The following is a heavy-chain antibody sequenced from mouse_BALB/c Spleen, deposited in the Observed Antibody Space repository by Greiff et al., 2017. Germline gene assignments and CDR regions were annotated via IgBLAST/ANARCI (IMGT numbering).Heavy chain of an antibody. D-gene: IGHD4-1*01. Sequence: DVMLVESGGGLVQPGGSRKLSCAASGFTFSSFGMHWVRQAPEKGLEWVAYISSGSSTIYYADTVKGRFTISRDNPKNTLFLQMTSLRSEDTAMYYCAREGGTGYAMDYWGQGTSVTVSS. CDR1: GFTFSSFG. CDR3: AREGGTGYAMDY. J-gene: IGHJ4*01. CDR2: ISSGSSTI. V-gene: IGHV5-17*02.